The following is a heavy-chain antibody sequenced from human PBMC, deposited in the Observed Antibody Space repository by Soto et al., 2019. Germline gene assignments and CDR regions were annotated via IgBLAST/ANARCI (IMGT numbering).Heavy chain of an antibody. Sequence: GASVKVSCKASGYTFTDHYIHWLRQAPGQSLEWMGWINPYSGGTHFARKFQDRVTMARDTSVSTSNNQFSLQLNSVTPEDTAVYFCAKGDNLGPKTGYAFDPWGQGIMVTVSS. CDR1: GYTFTDHY. J-gene: IGHJ5*02. V-gene: IGHV1-2*02. CDR3: AKGDNLGPKTGYAFDP. CDR2: INPYSGGT. D-gene: IGHD5-12*01.